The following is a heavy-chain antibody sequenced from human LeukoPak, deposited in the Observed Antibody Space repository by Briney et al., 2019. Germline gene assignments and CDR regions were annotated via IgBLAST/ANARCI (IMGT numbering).Heavy chain of an antibody. V-gene: IGHV4-39*07. CDR1: GDSISRSNYH. J-gene: IGHJ5*02. Sequence: PSETLSLTCTVSGDSISRSNYHWGWIRQPPGKGLEWLGTVHHTGRAFYNPSLRGRTTVSVDTSKNEFSLKLTSVTAADTAVYYCAREPDAWGQGILVIVSS. CDR2: VHHTGRA. CDR3: AREPDA.